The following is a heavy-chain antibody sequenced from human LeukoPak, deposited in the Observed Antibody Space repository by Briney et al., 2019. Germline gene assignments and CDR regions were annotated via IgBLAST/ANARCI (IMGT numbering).Heavy chain of an antibody. CDR3: ARVTGYMIEDYFDY. J-gene: IGHJ4*02. Sequence: SETLSLTCTVSGGSISSYYWSWIRQPPGKGLEWIGYIYYSGSTNYNPSLKSRVTISVDTSKNQISLKLRSVTAADTAVYYCARVTGYMIEDYFDYWGQGILVTVSS. CDR2: IYYSGST. CDR1: GGSISSYY. V-gene: IGHV4-59*01. D-gene: IGHD3-9*01.